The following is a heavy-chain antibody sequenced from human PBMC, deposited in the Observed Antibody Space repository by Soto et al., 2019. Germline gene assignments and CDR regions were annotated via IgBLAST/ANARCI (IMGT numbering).Heavy chain of an antibody. J-gene: IGHJ3*02. CDR1: GDSVSRSS. D-gene: IGHD3-22*01. CDR2: IYNSRST. Sequence: SETLSLTCTVSGDSVSRSSWNWIRQPPGKGLEWIGYIYNSRSTTHNPSLKSRVTISVDTSKNQFSLKLSSVTAADTAVYYCARALISGYYLYDAFDIWGQGTMVTVSS. V-gene: IGHV4-59*02. CDR3: ARALISGYYLYDAFDI.